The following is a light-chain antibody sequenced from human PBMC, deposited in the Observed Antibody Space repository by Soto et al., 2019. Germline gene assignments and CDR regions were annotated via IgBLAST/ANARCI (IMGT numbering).Light chain of an antibody. CDR3: QHYNYWPPKT. J-gene: IGKJ1*01. CDR2: GAY. V-gene: IGKV3-15*01. Sequence: EIVLTQSPGTLSLSPGERATLSCRGSQSGSNNYLAWYQQKPGQAPRLLIYGAYTRATGIPARFSGSGSGTDFTLTISSLQSEDFAVYYCQHYNYWPPKTFGQGTKVDIK. CDR1: QSGSNN.